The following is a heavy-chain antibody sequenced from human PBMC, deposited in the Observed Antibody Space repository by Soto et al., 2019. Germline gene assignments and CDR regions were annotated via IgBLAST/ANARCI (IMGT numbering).Heavy chain of an antibody. Sequence: SETLSLTCTVSGGSISSSSYYWGWIRQPPGKGLELIGSIYYSGSTDYNPSLKSLVTISVDTSKNQFSLKLSSVTAADPAVYYCARSRGFLEWLSPYGMDVWGEGTTVTVSS. J-gene: IGHJ6*04. V-gene: IGHV4-39*01. CDR1: GGSISSSSYY. CDR3: ARSRGFLEWLSPYGMDV. CDR2: IYYSGST. D-gene: IGHD3-3*01.